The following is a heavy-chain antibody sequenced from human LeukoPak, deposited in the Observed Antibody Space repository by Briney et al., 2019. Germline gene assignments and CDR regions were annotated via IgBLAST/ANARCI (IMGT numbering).Heavy chain of an antibody. Sequence: GGSLRLSCAASGFTFSDYWMHWVRQAPGKGLVWVSLIYSDGIGTTYADSVKGRFTISRDNAKNSLYLQMNSLTAEDTAVYFCARDWSAVAAPDYFDYWGQGTLVTVSS. D-gene: IGHD6-19*01. V-gene: IGHV3-74*01. CDR3: ARDWSAVAAPDYFDY. CDR1: GFTFSDYW. CDR2: IYSDGIGT. J-gene: IGHJ4*02.